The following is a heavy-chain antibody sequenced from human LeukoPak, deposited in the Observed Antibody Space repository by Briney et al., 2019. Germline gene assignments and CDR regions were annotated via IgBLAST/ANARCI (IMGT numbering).Heavy chain of an antibody. CDR3: VKGSGRPYFDY. Sequence: GESLKISCRGSGYSFSSYWIGWVRRMPGKGLGWMGIIYPGDSDTRYSPSFQGQVTISADKSISTAYLQWSSLKASDTAMYYCVKGSGRPYFDYWGQGALVTVSS. CDR1: GYSFSSYW. CDR2: IYPGDSDT. D-gene: IGHD3-10*01. J-gene: IGHJ4*02. V-gene: IGHV5-51*01.